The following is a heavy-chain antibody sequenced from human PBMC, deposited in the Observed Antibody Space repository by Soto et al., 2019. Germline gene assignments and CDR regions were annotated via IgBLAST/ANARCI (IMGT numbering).Heavy chain of an antibody. D-gene: IGHD4-4*01. CDR3: ARASGSPSTVTGGYYYYYGMDV. CDR2: IYHSGST. J-gene: IGHJ6*02. Sequence: SETLSLTCAVSDGSISSSNWWSWVRQPPGKGLEWIGEIYHSGSTNYNPSLKSRVTISVDKSKNQFSLKLSSVTAADTAVYYCARASGSPSTVTGGYYYYYGMDVWGQGTTVTVSS. CDR1: DGSISSSNW. V-gene: IGHV4-4*02.